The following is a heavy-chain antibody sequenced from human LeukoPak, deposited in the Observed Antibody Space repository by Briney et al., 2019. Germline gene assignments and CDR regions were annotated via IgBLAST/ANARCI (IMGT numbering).Heavy chain of an antibody. CDR2: IYYSGST. Sequence: SETLSLTCTVSGGSISGSISSSTYYWGWIRQPPGKGLEWIGNIYYSGSTFYNPSLKSRVTISVDTSKNQFSLKLSSVTAADTALYYCARVDGLYYSSGSHPPADSWGQGTLVTVSS. D-gene: IGHD3-10*01. V-gene: IGHV4-39*07. J-gene: IGHJ5*01. CDR3: ARVDGLYYSSGSHPPADS. CDR1: GGSISGSISSSTYY.